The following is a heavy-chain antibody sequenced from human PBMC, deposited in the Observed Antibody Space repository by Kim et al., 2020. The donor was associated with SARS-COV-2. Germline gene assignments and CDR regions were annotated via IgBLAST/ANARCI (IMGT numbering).Heavy chain of an antibody. CDR1: GFTFSSSA. V-gene: IGHV3-23*01. J-gene: IGHJ4*02. D-gene: IGHD3-3*01. CDR2: ISGSGGST. CDR3: AKLKADDFWSDRYFDY. Sequence: GGSLRLSCAASGFTFSSSAMSWVRQAPGKGLEWVSAISGSGGSTYYADSVKGRFTISRDNSKNTLYLQMNSLRAEDTAVYYCAKLKADDFWSDRYFDYWGQGTLVTVSS.